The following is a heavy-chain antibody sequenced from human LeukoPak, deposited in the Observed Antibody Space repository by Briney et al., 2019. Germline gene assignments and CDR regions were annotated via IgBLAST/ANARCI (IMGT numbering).Heavy chain of an antibody. CDR2: ISYDGSNK. CDR3: AKELRVDGSGSYYNGFDY. J-gene: IGHJ4*02. D-gene: IGHD3-10*01. V-gene: IGHV3-30*18. CDR1: GFTFSSYG. Sequence: PGRSLRLSCAASGFTFSSYGMHWVRQAPGKGLEWVAVISYDGSNKYYADSVKGRFTISRDNSKNTLYLQMNSLRAEDTAVYYCAKELRVDGSGSYYNGFDYWGQGTLVTVSS.